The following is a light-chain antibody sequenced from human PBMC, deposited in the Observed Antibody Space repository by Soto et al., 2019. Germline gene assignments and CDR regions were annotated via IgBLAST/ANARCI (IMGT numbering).Light chain of an antibody. J-gene: IGLJ1*01. V-gene: IGLV2-14*01. Sequence: QSALTQPASFSGSPGHSITISCTGTISDVGGYNYVSWYQQHPGKAPKLMIYEVSNRPSGVSNRFSGSKSGNTASLTISGLQAEDEADYYCSSYTSSRTPYVYGTGTKVTVL. CDR3: SSYTSSRTPYV. CDR2: EVS. CDR1: ISDVGGYNY.